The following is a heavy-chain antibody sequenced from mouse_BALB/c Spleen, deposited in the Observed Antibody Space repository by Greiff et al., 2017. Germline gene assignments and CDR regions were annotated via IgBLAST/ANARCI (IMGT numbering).Heavy chain of an antibody. CDR3: AEGLGNAMDY. CDR1: GYTFTSYT. CDR2: INPSSGYT. Sequence: QVQLQQSGPELVKPGASVKMSCKASGYTFTSYTMHWVKQRPGQGLEWIGYINPSSGYTEYNQKFKDKTTLTADKSSSTAYMQLSSLTSEDSAVYYCAEGLGNAMDYWGQGTSVTVSS. J-gene: IGHJ4*01. V-gene: IGHV1-4*02.